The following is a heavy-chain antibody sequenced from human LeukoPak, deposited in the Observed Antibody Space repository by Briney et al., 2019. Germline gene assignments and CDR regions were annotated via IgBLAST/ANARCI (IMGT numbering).Heavy chain of an antibody. CDR3: TRPHYDFWAGDAFDI. Sequence: QPGRSLRLSCTASGFTFGDYAMSWVRQAPGKGLEWVGFIRSKAYGGTTEYAASVKGRFTISRDDSKSIAYLQMNSLKTEDTAVYYCTRPHYDFWAGDAFDIWGQGTMVTVSS. D-gene: IGHD3-3*01. J-gene: IGHJ3*02. CDR1: GFTFGDYA. V-gene: IGHV3-49*04. CDR2: IRSKAYGGTT.